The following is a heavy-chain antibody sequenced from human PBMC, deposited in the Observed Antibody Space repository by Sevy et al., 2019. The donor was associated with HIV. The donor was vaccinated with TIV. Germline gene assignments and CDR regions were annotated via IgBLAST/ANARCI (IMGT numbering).Heavy chain of an antibody. CDR1: GYTFGNLW. J-gene: IGHJ4*02. V-gene: IGHV5-51*01. CDR2: IYPDDAYA. CDR3: ARYYSGDWYTGTTFDY. D-gene: IGHD2-21*02. Sequence: GESLKISCEASGYTFGNLWIGWLRHMPGKGLEWMAVIYPDDAYARDSPSFRGHVTISLDKSINTAFLQWSSLKASDTAMYYCARYYSGDWYTGTTFDYWGQGTLVTVSS.